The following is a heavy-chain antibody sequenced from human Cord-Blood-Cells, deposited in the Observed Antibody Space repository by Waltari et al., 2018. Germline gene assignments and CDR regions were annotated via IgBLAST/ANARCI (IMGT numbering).Heavy chain of an antibody. Sequence: QVQLVQSGAEVKKPGSSVKVSCKASGGTFSSYAISWVRQAPGQGLEWMGGISPILGIANYAQKFQGRVTITADESTSTAYMELSSLRSEDTAVYYCARGGGDYYDSSGYYYFDYWGQGTLVTVSS. V-gene: IGHV1-69*04. CDR2: ISPILGIA. D-gene: IGHD3-22*01. CDR3: ARGGGDYYDSSGYYYFDY. J-gene: IGHJ4*02. CDR1: GGTFSSYA.